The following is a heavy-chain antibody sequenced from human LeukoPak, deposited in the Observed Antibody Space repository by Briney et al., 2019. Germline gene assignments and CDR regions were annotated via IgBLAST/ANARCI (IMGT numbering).Heavy chain of an antibody. CDR3: ARAGSSRPFDI. Sequence: GASVKVSCTASGSTFTGYYMHWVRQAPGQGLEWMGWINPNSGGTNYAQKFQGMVTMNRGTSISPAYMELSRLGSDDTAVYYCARAGSSRPFDIWGQGTMVTVSS. V-gene: IGHV1-2*02. J-gene: IGHJ3*02. CDR1: GSTFTGYY. D-gene: IGHD2-15*01. CDR2: INPNSGGT.